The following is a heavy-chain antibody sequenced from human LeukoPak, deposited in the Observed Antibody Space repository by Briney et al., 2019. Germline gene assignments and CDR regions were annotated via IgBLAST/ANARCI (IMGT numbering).Heavy chain of an antibody. CDR1: GYTFPSYG. CDR2: ISAYKGNT. V-gene: IGHV1-18*01. Sequence: SVKVSCQASGYTFPSYGISGVRQPPGQGLDGMGWISAYKGNTNYPQKLQGRATMNTDTSKSTAYIEMRSLRSDDTAVYYCARAYVDTAQIGSSYYGMDVWGQGTTVTVSS. CDR3: ARAYVDTAQIGSSYYGMDV. J-gene: IGHJ6*02. D-gene: IGHD5-18*01.